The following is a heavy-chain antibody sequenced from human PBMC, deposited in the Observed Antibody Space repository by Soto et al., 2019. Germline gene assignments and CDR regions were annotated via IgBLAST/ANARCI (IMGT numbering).Heavy chain of an antibody. V-gene: IGHV1-69*13. D-gene: IGHD6-13*01. Sequence: SVKVSCKASEGTFNSYAIAWVRQAPGQGLEWMGGIIPYYNTLNYAQKFQDRVTITADDSTNTVYMELGSLRSDDTAVYFCASGASRWYPYFFDSWAQGTLVTVSS. J-gene: IGHJ4*02. CDR1: EGTFNSYA. CDR3: ASGASRWYPYFFDS. CDR2: IIPYYNTL.